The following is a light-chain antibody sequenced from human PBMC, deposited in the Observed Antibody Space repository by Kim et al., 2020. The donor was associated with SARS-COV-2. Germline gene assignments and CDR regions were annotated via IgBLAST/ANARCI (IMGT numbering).Light chain of an antibody. CDR1: QSISTY. CDR2: TAS. CDR3: QQGYSFPIT. V-gene: IGKV1-39*01. J-gene: IGKJ5*01. Sequence: DIQMTQSPSSLAASVGDRVTIACRASQSISTYLNWYQQKPGKAPKLLIYTASTLQSGVPSRFSGSGTGTDFTLTISSLHPEDSATYYCQQGYSFPITFGRGTRLEIK.